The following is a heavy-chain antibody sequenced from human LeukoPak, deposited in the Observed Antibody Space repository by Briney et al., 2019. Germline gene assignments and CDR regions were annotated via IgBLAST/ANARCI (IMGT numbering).Heavy chain of an antibody. CDR3: AKALTTVTTIWDY. V-gene: IGHV3-23*01. CDR2: ITTSADTP. CDR1: GFTLSNYA. J-gene: IGHJ4*02. Sequence: PGGSLRLSCAAFGFTLSNYAMSWVRQAPGKGLEWVSLITTSADTPYYADSVKGRFTISRDNSKNTLFLQMNGLRAEDTAVYYCAKALTTVTTIWDYWGQGTLVTVSS. D-gene: IGHD4-17*01.